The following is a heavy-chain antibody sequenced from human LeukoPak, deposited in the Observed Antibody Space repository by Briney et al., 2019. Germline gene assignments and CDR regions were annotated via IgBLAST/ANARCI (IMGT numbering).Heavy chain of an antibody. CDR2: INPNSGGT. J-gene: IGHJ4*02. CDR3: ARDPRHSSGYYFAY. CDR1: GYTFTGYY. Sequence: ASVKVSCKASGYTFTGYYMHWVRQAPGQGLEWMGWINPNSGGTNYAQKFQGRFTMTRDTSISTAYMELSRLRSDNTAVYYCARDPRHSSGYYFAYWGQGTLVTVSS. D-gene: IGHD3-22*01. V-gene: IGHV1-2*02.